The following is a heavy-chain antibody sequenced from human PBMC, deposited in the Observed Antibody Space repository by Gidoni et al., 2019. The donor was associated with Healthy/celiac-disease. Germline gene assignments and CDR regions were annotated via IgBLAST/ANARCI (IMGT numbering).Heavy chain of an antibody. J-gene: IGHJ4*02. D-gene: IGHD3-3*01. CDR3: ARDAIFREYFDY. CDR1: RFTFSDYY. V-gene: IGHV3-11*01. Sequence: QVQLVESGGGLVKPGGSLRLSRAAPRFTFSDYYLSWIRQAPGKGLGWVSYISSSGSTIYYADTVKGRFTISRDNAKNSLYLQMNSLRAEDTAVYYCARDAIFREYFDYWGQGTLVTVSS. CDR2: ISSSGSTI.